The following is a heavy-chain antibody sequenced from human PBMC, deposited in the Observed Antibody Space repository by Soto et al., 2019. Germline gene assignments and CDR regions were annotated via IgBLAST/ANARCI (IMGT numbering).Heavy chain of an antibody. J-gene: IGHJ1*01. V-gene: IGHV1-2*02. CDR2: INPKNCGI. D-gene: IGHD6-19*01. CDR1: GYTFTDFY. Sequence: ASVKVSCKSSGYTFTDFYIHWVRQVPGKGLEWVGWINPKNCGINYAQTFQGRVPMTRETWGHTYYVTLNGLSFADSAIFSWVRARAVLSRALGGGGTQVTFPS. CDR3: VRARAVLSRAL.